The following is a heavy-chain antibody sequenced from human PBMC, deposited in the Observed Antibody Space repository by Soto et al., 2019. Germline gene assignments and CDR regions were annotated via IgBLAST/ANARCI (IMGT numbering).Heavy chain of an antibody. CDR2: INAGNGNT. CDR3: ARDLRPHGDYPWCY. CDR1: GYTFTSYA. V-gene: IGHV1-3*01. Sequence: QVQLVQSGAEVKKPGASVKVSCKASGYTFTSYAMHWVRQAPGQRLEWMGWINAGNGNTKYSHKFQGRVNSTRDTAASTAYMELGSLRSEDKAVYYCARDLRPHGDYPWCYWGQGTLVTVSS. J-gene: IGHJ4*02. D-gene: IGHD4-17*01.